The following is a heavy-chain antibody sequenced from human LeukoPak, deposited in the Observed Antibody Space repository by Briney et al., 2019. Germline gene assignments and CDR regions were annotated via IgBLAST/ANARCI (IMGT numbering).Heavy chain of an antibody. CDR1: GGSISSSSYY. Sequence: SETLSLTCTVSGGSISSSSYYWGWIRQPPGKGLEWIGSIYYSGSTYYNPSLKSRVTISVDTSKNQFSLKLSSVTAADTPVYYCAKDSGETPGGLWFGELLYYYYYYMDVWGKGTTVTISS. CDR3: AKDSGETPGGLWFGELLYYYYYYMDV. D-gene: IGHD3-10*01. J-gene: IGHJ6*03. CDR2: IYYSGST. V-gene: IGHV4-39*07.